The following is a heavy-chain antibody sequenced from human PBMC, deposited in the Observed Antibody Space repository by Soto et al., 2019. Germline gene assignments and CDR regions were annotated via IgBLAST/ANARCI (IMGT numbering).Heavy chain of an antibody. Sequence: EVQLLESGGGLVQPGGSLRLSCAASGFTFSSYAMSWVRQAPGKGLEWVSAISGSGGSTYYADSVKGRFTISRDNSKNTLYLQMNSLRAEDTAVYYCAKARLSYCSGGSCYSGYDYWGQGTLVTVSS. V-gene: IGHV3-23*01. CDR3: AKARLSYCSGGSCYSGYDY. D-gene: IGHD2-15*01. CDR1: GFTFSSYA. J-gene: IGHJ4*02. CDR2: ISGSGGST.